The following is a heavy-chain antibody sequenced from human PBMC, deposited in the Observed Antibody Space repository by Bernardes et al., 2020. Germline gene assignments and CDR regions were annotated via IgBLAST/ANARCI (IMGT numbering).Heavy chain of an antibody. V-gene: IGHV4-59*01. CDR3: ARLRSPDFPFDP. CDR2: MSYSGSS. Sequence: SETLSLTCTVSGGSISTSYWSWIRQPPGKGLEWISYMSYSGSSSYNPSLTSRASISVDTSKNQFSLNLSSVTAADTAVYYCARLRSPDFPFDPWGQGTLVTVSS. D-gene: IGHD2-21*02. CDR1: GGSISTSY. J-gene: IGHJ5*02.